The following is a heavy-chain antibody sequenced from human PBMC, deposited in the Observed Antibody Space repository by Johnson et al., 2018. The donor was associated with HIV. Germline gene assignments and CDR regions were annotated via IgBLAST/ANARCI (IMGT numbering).Heavy chain of an antibody. CDR3: AKAIGDAFDI. Sequence: EVQLVESGGGLVQPGGSLRLSCAASGFTFSGYWMSWVRQAPGKGLEWVANIKQDGSQKYYVDSVKGRFTISRDNAKNSVYLQMNSLRAEDTAVYYCAKAIGDAFDIWGQGTMVTVSS. J-gene: IGHJ3*02. CDR1: GFTFSGYW. V-gene: IGHV3-7*02. CDR2: IKQDGSQK. D-gene: IGHD2/OR15-2a*01.